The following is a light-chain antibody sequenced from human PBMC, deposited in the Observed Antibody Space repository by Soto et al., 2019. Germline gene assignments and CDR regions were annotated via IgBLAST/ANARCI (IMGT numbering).Light chain of an antibody. CDR3: QQYGSSPTWT. CDR2: GAS. V-gene: IGKV3-20*01. Sequence: ESVLTQSPGTLSLSPGERATLSCRASQSVSSSYLAWYQQKPGQAPRLLIYGASSRATGIPDRFSGSGSGTDFNLTISRLEPEDFAVYYCQQYGSSPTWTFGQGTKVEIK. J-gene: IGKJ1*01. CDR1: QSVSSSY.